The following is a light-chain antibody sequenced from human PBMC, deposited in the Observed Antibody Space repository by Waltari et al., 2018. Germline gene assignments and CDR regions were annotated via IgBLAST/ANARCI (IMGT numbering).Light chain of an antibody. CDR2: WAS. CDR1: QSVLSSPNRNNY. Sequence: DIVLTQSPDSLALSLGERAPISCRSSQSVLSSPNRNNYLAWYQQRPGQPPKFLFYWASSRVSGVPDRFDGSGSGTDFTLTISSLQAEDLAVYYCQQYYTTPCTFGQGTRLEIK. V-gene: IGKV4-1*01. J-gene: IGKJ2*02. CDR3: QQYYTTPCT.